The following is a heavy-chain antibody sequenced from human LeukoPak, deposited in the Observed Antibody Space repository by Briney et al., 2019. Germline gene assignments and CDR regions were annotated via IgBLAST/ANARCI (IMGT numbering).Heavy chain of an antibody. CDR2: IWYDGSNK. CDR1: GFTFSSYG. J-gene: IGHJ4*02. Sequence: GGSLRLSCAASGFTFSSYGMHWVRQAPGKGLEWVAVIWYDGSNKYYADSVKGRFTISRDNSKNTLYLQMNSLGAEDTAVYYCAKDAGAAGDRFDYWGQGTLVTVSS. CDR3: AKDAGAAGDRFDY. V-gene: IGHV3-33*06. D-gene: IGHD7-27*01.